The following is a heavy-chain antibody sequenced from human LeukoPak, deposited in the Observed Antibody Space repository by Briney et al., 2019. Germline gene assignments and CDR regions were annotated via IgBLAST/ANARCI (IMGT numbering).Heavy chain of an antibody. CDR2: ISTGNGNT. D-gene: IGHD3-10*01. Sequence: ASVQVSCQASASPFSTYAIHWVRPAPGQGLEWMGWISTGNGNTRYSKAFQDRVTITRDTSASTVYMDLRGLRSEDMAVYYCARENYYRIGRFDRAYLDDWGQGTLVTVSS. V-gene: IGHV1-3*03. CDR3: ARENYYRIGRFDRAYLDD. J-gene: IGHJ4*02. CDR1: ASPFSTYA.